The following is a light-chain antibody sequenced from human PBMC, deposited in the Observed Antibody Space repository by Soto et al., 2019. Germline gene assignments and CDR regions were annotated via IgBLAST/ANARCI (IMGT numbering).Light chain of an antibody. J-gene: IGLJ3*02. Sequence: QSALPQPPSVSGSPGQSVTISCTGTSTDLGSYTRVSWYQQPPGTAPKLMIYDVSNRPSGVPDRFSGSKSGNTASLTLSGLQAEDEADYYCSSYTSSSTLVFGGGTKLTVL. CDR1: STDLGSYTR. V-gene: IGLV2-18*02. CDR3: SSYTSSSTLV. CDR2: DVS.